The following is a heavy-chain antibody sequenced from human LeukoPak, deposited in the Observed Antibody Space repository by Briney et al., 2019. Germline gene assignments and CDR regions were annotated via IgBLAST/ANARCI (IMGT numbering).Heavy chain of an antibody. CDR2: MNPNSGNT. CDR1: GYTFTNYE. D-gene: IGHD6-19*01. Sequence: GSVKVSCKASGYTFTNYEIKWGGEARGQGGGGRGWMNPNSGNTGYAQKFQGRVTMTRNTSISTAYMELSSLRSEDTAVYYCARVRIAVGHNWFDPWGQGTLVTVSS. CDR3: ARVRIAVGHNWFDP. J-gene: IGHJ5*02. V-gene: IGHV1-8*01.